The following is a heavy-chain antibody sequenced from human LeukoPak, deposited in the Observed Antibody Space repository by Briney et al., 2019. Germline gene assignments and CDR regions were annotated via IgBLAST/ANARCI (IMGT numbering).Heavy chain of an antibody. Sequence: SVKVSCKPSVGTLRHYANSWVRQAPGPRLEWMGGIIPLFDTAHHAQKFQGRVTITADESTSTAYMELSSLRSEDTAVYYCASSSQGIAAKYNWFDPWGQGTLVTVSS. D-gene: IGHD6-13*01. CDR1: VGTLRHYA. V-gene: IGHV1-69*13. J-gene: IGHJ5*02. CDR3: ASSSQGIAAKYNWFDP. CDR2: IIPLFDTA.